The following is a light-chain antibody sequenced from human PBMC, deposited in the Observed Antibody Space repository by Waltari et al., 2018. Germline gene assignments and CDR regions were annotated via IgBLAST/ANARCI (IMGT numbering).Light chain of an antibody. Sequence: DIQMTQSPSTLSASAGDRVTITCRASQSISSWLAWYQQKPGKVPKLLIYKASTLASGVPSRFSGSGSGTEFTLTISSLQPDDFATYYCQQYNSYPVTFGQGTRLEIE. V-gene: IGKV1-5*03. CDR1: QSISSW. J-gene: IGKJ5*01. CDR2: KAS. CDR3: QQYNSYPVT.